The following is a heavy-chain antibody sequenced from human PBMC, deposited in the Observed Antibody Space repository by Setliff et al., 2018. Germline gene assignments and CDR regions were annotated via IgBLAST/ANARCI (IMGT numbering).Heavy chain of an antibody. J-gene: IGHJ4*02. CDR3: ATSDWYAAFDH. CDR1: GGSISSGTYY. CDR2: IKQDESEK. Sequence: PSETLSLTCTVSGGSISSGTYYWGWIRQAPGKGLEWVANIKQDESEKHYVGSVKGRFTISRDNARNSVYLQMNSLRAEDAAVYYCATSDWYAAFDHWGQGTLVTVSS. V-gene: IGHV3-7*01. D-gene: IGHD6-19*01.